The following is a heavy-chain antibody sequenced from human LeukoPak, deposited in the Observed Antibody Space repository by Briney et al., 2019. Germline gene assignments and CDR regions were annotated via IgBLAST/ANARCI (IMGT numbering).Heavy chain of an antibody. CDR1: GGSISSSSYY. CDR3: ARDRRITMIVPGDWYFDL. D-gene: IGHD3-22*01. CDR2: IYYSGST. Sequence: SETLSLTCTVSGGSISSSSYYWGWIRQPPGKGLEWIGSIYYSGSTYYNPSLKSRVTISVDTSKNQFSLKLSSVTAADTAVYYCARDRRITMIVPGDWYFDLWGRGTLVTVSS. J-gene: IGHJ2*01. V-gene: IGHV4-39*07.